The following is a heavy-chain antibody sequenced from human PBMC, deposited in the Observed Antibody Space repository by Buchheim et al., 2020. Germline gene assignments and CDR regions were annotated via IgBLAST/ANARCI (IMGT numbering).Heavy chain of an antibody. V-gene: IGHV4-34*01. CDR1: GGSFSGYY. J-gene: IGHJ6*02. CDR3: ARDGGEIYVYYYYGMDV. Sequence: QVQLQQWGAGLLKPSETLSLTCAVYGGSFSGYYWSWIRQPPGKGLEWLGEINHSGSTNYNPSPKSRGTISVATSKNQFSLKLSSVTAADTAVYYCARDGGEIYVYYYYGMDVWGQGTT. D-gene: IGHD3-10*01. CDR2: INHSGST.